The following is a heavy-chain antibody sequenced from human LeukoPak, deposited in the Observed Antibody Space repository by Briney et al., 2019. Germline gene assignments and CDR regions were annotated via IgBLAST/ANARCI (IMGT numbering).Heavy chain of an antibody. J-gene: IGHJ6*02. CDR3: ASRGSGSFYYGMDV. D-gene: IGHD3-10*01. CDR2: IYSGGST. Sequence: GGSLSLSCGACGFTVISKYMSGVREAGGGGREWGSVIYSGGSTYYADSVKGRFTISRDNSKNTLYLQMNSLRAEDTAVYYCASRGSGSFYYGMDVWGQGTTVTVSS. V-gene: IGHV3-66*01. CDR1: GFTVISKY.